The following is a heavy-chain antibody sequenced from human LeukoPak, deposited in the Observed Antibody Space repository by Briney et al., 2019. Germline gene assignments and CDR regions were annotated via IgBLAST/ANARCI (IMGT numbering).Heavy chain of an antibody. V-gene: IGHV1-46*01. CDR3: ARDLAITTHAFDI. D-gene: IGHD3-22*01. Sequence: ASVKASCKASGYTFTSYYMHWVRQAPGQGLEWMGIINPSGGSTSYAQKFQGRVTMTRDTSTSTVYMELSSLRSEDTAVYYCARDLAITTHAFDIWGQGTMVTVSS. J-gene: IGHJ3*02. CDR1: GYTFTSYY. CDR2: INPSGGST.